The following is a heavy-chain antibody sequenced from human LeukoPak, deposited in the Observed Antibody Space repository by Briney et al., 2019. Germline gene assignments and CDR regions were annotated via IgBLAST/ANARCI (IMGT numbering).Heavy chain of an antibody. CDR1: GYTFTSYD. CDR2: MNPNSGNT. J-gene: IGHJ4*02. CDR3: ARGQRRHGLLRYFDWLVDY. Sequence: ASVKVSCKVSGYTFTSYDINWVRQATGQGLEWMGWMNPNSGNTGYAQKFQGRVTMTRNTSISTAYMELSSLRSEDTAVYYCARGQRRHGLLRYFDWLVDYWGQGTLVTVSS. D-gene: IGHD3-9*01. V-gene: IGHV1-8*01.